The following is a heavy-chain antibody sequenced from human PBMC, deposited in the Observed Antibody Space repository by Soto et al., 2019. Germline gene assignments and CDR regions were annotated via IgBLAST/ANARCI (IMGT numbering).Heavy chain of an antibody. CDR2: MNPNSGNT. J-gene: IGHJ3*02. Sequence: ASVKVSGTACGYTFTSYAMHCVRQATGQGLEWMGWMNPNSGNTGYAQKFQGRVTMTRNTSISTAYMELSSLRSEDTAVYYCARGLTAVDAFDIWGQGTMVTVSS. CDR3: ARGLTAVDAFDI. CDR1: GYTFTSYA. V-gene: IGHV1-8*02.